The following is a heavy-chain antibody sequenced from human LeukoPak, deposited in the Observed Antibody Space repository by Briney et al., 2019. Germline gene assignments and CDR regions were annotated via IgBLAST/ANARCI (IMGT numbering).Heavy chain of an antibody. V-gene: IGHV3-9*01. CDR1: GFTFDDYA. CDR3: ANLPVPYYYGSGSYCNVPPDAFDI. J-gene: IGHJ3*02. D-gene: IGHD3-10*01. Sequence: QPGRSLRLSCAASGFTFDDYAMHWVRQAPGKGLEWVSGISWNSGSIGYADSVKGRFTISRDNAKNSLYLQMNSLRAVDTALYYCANLPVPYYYGSGSYCNVPPDAFDIWGQGTMVTVSS. CDR2: ISWNSGSI.